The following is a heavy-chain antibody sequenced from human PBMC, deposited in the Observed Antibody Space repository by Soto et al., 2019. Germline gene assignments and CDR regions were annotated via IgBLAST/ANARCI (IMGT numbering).Heavy chain of an antibody. Sequence: PGESLKISCKGSGDSFTSYWISWVRQMPGKGLEWMGRIDPSDSYTNYSPSFQGHVTISADKSISTAYLQWSSLKASDTAMYYCAAAVGQQLEKLNFDYWGQGALVTVSS. J-gene: IGHJ4*02. CDR3: AAAVGQQLEKLNFDY. CDR2: IDPSDSYT. CDR1: GDSFTSYW. V-gene: IGHV5-10-1*01. D-gene: IGHD6-13*01.